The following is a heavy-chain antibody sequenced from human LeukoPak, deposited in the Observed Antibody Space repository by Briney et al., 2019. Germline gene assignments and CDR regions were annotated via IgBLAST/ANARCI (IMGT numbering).Heavy chain of an antibody. Sequence: SETLPLTCAVSGVSFNDYYWSWVRQTPGKGLEWIGEINHSGYTNDSPSLKSRVTLSIDTSRKQLSLNLRSVTVADTGIYYCTRMTTGHDYWGQGTLVTVSS. V-gene: IGHV4-34*01. CDR3: TRMTTGHDY. CDR1: GVSFNDYY. CDR2: INHSGYT. D-gene: IGHD4-17*01. J-gene: IGHJ4*02.